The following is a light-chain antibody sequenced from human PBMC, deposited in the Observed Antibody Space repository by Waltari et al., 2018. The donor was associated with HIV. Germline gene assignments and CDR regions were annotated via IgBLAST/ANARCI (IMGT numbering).Light chain of an antibody. CDR2: DTS. CDR1: TGAVTSGHY. V-gene: IGLV7-46*01. J-gene: IGLJ2*01. CDR3: LLSYSGARPVV. Sequence: QAVVTQEPSLTVSPGGTVTLTCGSSTGAVTSGHYPYWFQQKPGQAPRTLIYDTSNKHSWEPSRLSGSLLGGKAALTLSGGQPEDEAEYYCLLSYSGARPVVFGGGTKLTVL.